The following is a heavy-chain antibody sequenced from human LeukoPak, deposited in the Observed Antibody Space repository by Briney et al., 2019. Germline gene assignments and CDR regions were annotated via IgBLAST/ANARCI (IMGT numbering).Heavy chain of an antibody. CDR2: IYTSGST. CDR3: ARVIGNWNYFSGRGGYYYYMDV. Sequence: SETLSLTCTVSGGSISGYYWSWIRQPAGKGLEWIGRIYTSGSTNYNPSLKSRVTMSVDTSKNQFSLKLSSVTAADTAVYYCARVIGNWNYFSGRGGYYYYMDVWGKGTTVTVSS. CDR1: GGSISGYY. V-gene: IGHV4-4*07. J-gene: IGHJ6*03. D-gene: IGHD1-7*01.